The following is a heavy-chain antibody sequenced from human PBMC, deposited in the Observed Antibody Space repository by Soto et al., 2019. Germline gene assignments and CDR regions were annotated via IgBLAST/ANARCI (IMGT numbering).Heavy chain of an antibody. V-gene: IGHV3-33*01. CDR1: GFTFSSYG. CDR3: AREGYCSSTSCLPYYYYGMDV. Sequence: GGSLRLSCAASGFTFSSYGMHWVRQAPGQGLEWVAVIWYDGSNKYYADSVKGRFTISRDNSKNTLYLQMNSLRAEDTAVYYCAREGYCSSTSCLPYYYYGMDVWGQGTTVTVSS. CDR2: IWYDGSNK. J-gene: IGHJ6*02. D-gene: IGHD2-2*01.